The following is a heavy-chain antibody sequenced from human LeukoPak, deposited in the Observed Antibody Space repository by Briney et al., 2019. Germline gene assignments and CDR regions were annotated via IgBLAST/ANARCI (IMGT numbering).Heavy chain of an antibody. CDR2: ISAYNSNT. Sequence: ASVKVSCKASGYTFTSYGISWVRQAPGQGLEWMGWISAYNSNTNYTQKFQGRATMTTDTSTSTAYVELRSLRSDDTAVYYCARDRSNGYSRRVYYFYMDVWGKGTTVTVSS. J-gene: IGHJ6*03. D-gene: IGHD3-22*01. CDR3: ARDRSNGYSRRVYYFYMDV. V-gene: IGHV1-18*01. CDR1: GYTFTSYG.